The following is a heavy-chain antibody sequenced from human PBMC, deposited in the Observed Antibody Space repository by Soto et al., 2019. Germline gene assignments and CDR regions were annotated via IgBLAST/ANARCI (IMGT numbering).Heavy chain of an antibody. Sequence: ASVKVSCKASGYTLTSYAMHWVRQAPGQRLEWMGWINAGNGNTKYSQKFQGRVTITRDTSASTAYMELSSLRSEDTAVYYCARPVGERFLEWFNWFDPWGQGTLVTVSS. CDR2: INAGNGNT. CDR3: ARPVGERFLEWFNWFDP. V-gene: IGHV1-3*01. D-gene: IGHD3-3*01. J-gene: IGHJ5*02. CDR1: GYTLTSYA.